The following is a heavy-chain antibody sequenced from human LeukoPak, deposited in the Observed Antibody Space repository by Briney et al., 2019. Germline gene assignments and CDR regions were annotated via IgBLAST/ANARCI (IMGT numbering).Heavy chain of an antibody. Sequence: PSETLSLTCTVSGGSISSYHWSWIRQPPGKGLEWIGYIYYSGSTNYNPSLKSRVTISVDTSKNQFSLKLSSVTAADTAVYYCARNIVIYSNWFDPWGQRTLVTVSS. J-gene: IGHJ5*02. V-gene: IGHV4-59*01. CDR1: GGSISSYH. CDR2: IYYSGST. CDR3: ARNIVIYSNWFDP. D-gene: IGHD2/OR15-2a*01.